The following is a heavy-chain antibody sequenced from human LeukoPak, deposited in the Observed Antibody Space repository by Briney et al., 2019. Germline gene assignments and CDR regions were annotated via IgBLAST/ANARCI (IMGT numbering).Heavy chain of an antibody. J-gene: IGHJ4*02. Sequence: PSETLSLTCTVSGGSISSSSDYWGWIRQPPGKGLEWIGGIYYSGGTYYNPSLKSRVTISVDTSKNQFSLKVSSVTAADTAVYYWARVRDGYNSYYFDYWGQRTPVTVSS. CDR2: IYYSGGT. D-gene: IGHD5-24*01. CDR1: GGSISSSSDY. V-gene: IGHV4-39*07. CDR3: ARVRDGYNSYYFDY.